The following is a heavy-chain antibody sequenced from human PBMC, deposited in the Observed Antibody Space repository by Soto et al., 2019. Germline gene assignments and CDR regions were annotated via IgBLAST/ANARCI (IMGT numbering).Heavy chain of an antibody. CDR3: AKDFRAVAVSIGNGMDV. CDR2: ISYNGAGT. Sequence: GGSLRLSCAASGFTFSSYAMSWVRQAPGKGLEWVSGISYNGAGTYNADYVKGRFTISRDNSKNTLYLQMNTLRAEDTAVYYCAKDFRAVAVSIGNGMDVWGQGTTVTVSS. CDR1: GFTFSSYA. D-gene: IGHD6-19*01. V-gene: IGHV3-23*01. J-gene: IGHJ6*02.